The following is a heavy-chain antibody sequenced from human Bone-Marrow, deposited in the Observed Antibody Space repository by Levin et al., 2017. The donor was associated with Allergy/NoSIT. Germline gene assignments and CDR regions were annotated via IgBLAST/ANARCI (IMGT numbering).Heavy chain of an antibody. D-gene: IGHD3-9*01. Sequence: GESLKISCKASGYTFTSYDINWVRQATGQGLEWMGWMNPNSGNTGYAQKFQGRVTMTRNTSISTAYMELSSLRSEDTAVYYCARTQYYDILTGLSGGYYYGMDVWGQGTTVTVSS. V-gene: IGHV1-8*01. J-gene: IGHJ6*02. CDR1: GYTFTSYD. CDR3: ARTQYYDILTGLSGGYYYGMDV. CDR2: MNPNSGNT.